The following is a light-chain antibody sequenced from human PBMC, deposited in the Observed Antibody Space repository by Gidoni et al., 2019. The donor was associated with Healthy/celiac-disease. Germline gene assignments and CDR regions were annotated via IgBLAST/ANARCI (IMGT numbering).Light chain of an antibody. CDR1: QSVGSY. J-gene: IGKJ4*01. Sequence: EIVLTQSPATLSLSPGERATLSCRASQSVGSYLAWYQQKPGQAPRLLIYDASNRATGIPARFSGSGSGTDFTLTISSLEPEDFAVYYCQQRSNWPRALTFGGGTKVEIE. CDR3: QQRSNWPRALT. V-gene: IGKV3-11*01. CDR2: DAS.